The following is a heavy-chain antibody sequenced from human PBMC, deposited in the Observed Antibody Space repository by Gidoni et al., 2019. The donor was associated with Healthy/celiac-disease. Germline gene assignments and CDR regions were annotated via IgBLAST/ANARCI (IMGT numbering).Heavy chain of an antibody. Sequence: EVQLLESGGGLVQPGGSLRLPCAASGFTFSSYAMSWVRKAPGKGLEWVSAISGSGGSTYYADAVKGRFTISRDNSKNTLYLQMNSLRAEDTAVYYCAKDYDGNGNYPFDYWGQGTLVTVSS. V-gene: IGHV3-23*01. J-gene: IGHJ4*02. CDR2: ISGSGGST. D-gene: IGHD3-3*01. CDR3: AKDYDGNGNYPFDY. CDR1: GFTFSSYA.